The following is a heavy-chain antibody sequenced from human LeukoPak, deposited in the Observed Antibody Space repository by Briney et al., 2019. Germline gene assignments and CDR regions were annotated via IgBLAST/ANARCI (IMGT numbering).Heavy chain of an antibody. CDR2: TYYGSKWYN. CDR1: GDSVSSNSAA. J-gene: IGHJ3*02. V-gene: IGHV6-1*01. D-gene: IGHD3-22*01. Sequence: PSQTLSLTCAISGDSVSSNSAAWDWIRQSPSRGLEWLGRTYYGSKWYNDYAVSVKSRITINPDTSKNQFSLQLNSVTPEDTAVYYCASGYYYDSSGYFQSDAFDIWGQGTMVTVSS. CDR3: ASGYYYDSSGYFQSDAFDI.